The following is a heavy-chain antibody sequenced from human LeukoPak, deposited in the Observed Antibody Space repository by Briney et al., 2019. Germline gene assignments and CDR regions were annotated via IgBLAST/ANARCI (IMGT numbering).Heavy chain of an antibody. CDR1: GFTFSSYA. V-gene: IGHV3-23*01. D-gene: IGHD4-11*01. Sequence: GGSLRLSCAASGFTFSSYAMSWVRQAPGKGLEWVSGISAGGGSTYYGDSVKGRFTTSRDNSKNTLYLQMDSLRAEDTAVYYCAKPNYSYYFDYWGQGTLVTVSS. J-gene: IGHJ4*02. CDR2: ISAGGGST. CDR3: AKPNYSYYFDY.